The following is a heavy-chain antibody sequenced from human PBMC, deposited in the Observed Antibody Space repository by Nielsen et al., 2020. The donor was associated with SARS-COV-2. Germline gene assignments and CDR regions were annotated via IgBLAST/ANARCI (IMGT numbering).Heavy chain of an antibody. CDR3: ARQFEPAAPMDV. CDR2: IYPGDSDT. Sequence: GEFLKISCKGSGYSFTSYWIGWARQLPGKGLEWMGIIYPGDSDTRYSPSFQVQVTISADKSISTAYLQSSSLKASDTAMYYCARQFEPAAPMDVWGKGTTVTVSS. D-gene: IGHD2-2*01. V-gene: IGHV5-51*01. CDR1: GYSFTSYW. J-gene: IGHJ6*03.